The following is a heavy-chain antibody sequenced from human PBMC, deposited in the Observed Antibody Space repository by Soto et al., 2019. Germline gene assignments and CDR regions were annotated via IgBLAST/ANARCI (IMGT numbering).Heavy chain of an antibody. V-gene: IGHV4-30-2*01. CDR3: ARGGLLPDY. CDR1: SGSISSGGHS. CDR2: ISHSGST. D-gene: IGHD6-19*01. J-gene: IGHJ4*02. Sequence: QLQLQESGSGLVKPSQTLSLTCAVSSGSISSGGHSWSWIRQPPGKGLEWIGYISHSGSTYYNPSLKSRVTISVDRSKNQVSLTLRSATAADTAVYYCARGGLLPDYWGQGTLVTVSS.